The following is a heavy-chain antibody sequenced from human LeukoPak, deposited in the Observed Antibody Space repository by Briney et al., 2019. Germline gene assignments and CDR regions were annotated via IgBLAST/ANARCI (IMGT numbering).Heavy chain of an antibody. V-gene: IGHV3-7*01. J-gene: IGHJ4*02. Sequence: PGGSLRLSCAASGFTFSSYWMSWVRQAPGKGLEWVANIKQDGSEEYYVDSVKGRFTISRDNAKNSLYLQMNSLRAEDTAVYYCARVRYCSGGSCYFVDYWGQGTLVTVSS. CDR3: ARVRYCSGGSCYFVDY. CDR1: GFTFSSYW. CDR2: IKQDGSEE. D-gene: IGHD2-15*01.